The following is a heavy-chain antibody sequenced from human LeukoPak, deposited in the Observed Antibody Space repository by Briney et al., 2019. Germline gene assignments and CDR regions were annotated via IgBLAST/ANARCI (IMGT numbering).Heavy chain of an antibody. CDR2: IYYTGST. J-gene: IGHJ3*02. CDR1: GGSISSYY. V-gene: IGHV4-39*01. CDR3: ARHQRGSGWYWDAFDI. Sequence: SETLSLTCTVSGGSISSYYWGWIRQSPGKGLEWIGSIYYTGSTYYNPSLKSRVIISVDTSKSQFSLKLSSVTAADTAVYYCARHQRGSGWYWDAFDIWGQGTMVTVSS. D-gene: IGHD6-19*01.